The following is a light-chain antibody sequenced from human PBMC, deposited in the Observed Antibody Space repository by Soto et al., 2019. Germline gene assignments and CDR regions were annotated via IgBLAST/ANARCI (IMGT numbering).Light chain of an antibody. J-gene: IGKJ1*01. Sequence: EIVLTQSPGTPSLSPGERATLSCRASQSVSNNYLAWYQQKPGQAPMLLIYDASTRATGIPARFSGSGSGTEFTLTISSLQSEDFAIYYCQQYNDWPPKTFGQGTKV. CDR2: DAS. V-gene: IGKV3-15*01. CDR1: QSVSNN. CDR3: QQYNDWPPKT.